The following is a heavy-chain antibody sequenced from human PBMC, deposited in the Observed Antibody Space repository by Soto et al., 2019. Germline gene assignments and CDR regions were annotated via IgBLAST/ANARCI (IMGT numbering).Heavy chain of an antibody. CDR3: AREGVSSSWYNYYGMDV. CDR1: GGSISSYY. Sequence: QVQLQESGPGLVKPSETLSLTCTVSGGSISSYYWSWIRQPPGKGLEWIGYIYYSGSTNYNPSLKSRVTISVDTSKNQFSRTLSSVTAADTAVYYCAREGVSSSWYNYYGMDVWGQGTTVTVSS. D-gene: IGHD6-13*01. CDR2: IYYSGST. V-gene: IGHV4-59*01. J-gene: IGHJ6*02.